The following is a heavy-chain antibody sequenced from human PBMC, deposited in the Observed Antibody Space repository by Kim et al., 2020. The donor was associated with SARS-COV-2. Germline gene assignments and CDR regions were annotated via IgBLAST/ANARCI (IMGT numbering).Heavy chain of an antibody. J-gene: IGHJ4*02. Sequence: YGQAFTRRFVVSVDTSVNTAYLQISSLEAEDTALYYCARVIWGTYRYTDYWGQGTLVTVSS. CDR3: ARVIWGTYRYTDY. D-gene: IGHD3-16*02. V-gene: IGHV7-4-1*02.